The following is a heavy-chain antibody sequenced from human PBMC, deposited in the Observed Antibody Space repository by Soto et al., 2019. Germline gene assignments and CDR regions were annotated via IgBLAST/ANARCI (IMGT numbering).Heavy chain of an antibody. CDR1: GFSFTSYW. V-gene: IGHV3-7*05. Sequence: EVQLVESGGALVQPGGSLRLSCEASGFSFTSYWMSWVRQAPGKGLEWVANIKQDGTSKYYADSVKGRFTVSRDNAKSSIHLQMDSLRDDDTAVHRCVRLRFILTERDFDSWGQGTLVTVSS. J-gene: IGHJ4*02. CDR3: VRLRFILTERDFDS. D-gene: IGHD3-16*01. CDR2: IKQDGTSK.